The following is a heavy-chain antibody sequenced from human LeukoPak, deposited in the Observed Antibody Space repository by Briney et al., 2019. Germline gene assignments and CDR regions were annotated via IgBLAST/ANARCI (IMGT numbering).Heavy chain of an antibody. V-gene: IGHV3-48*03. CDR1: GFTFSSYE. CDR2: ISSSGTGI. J-gene: IGHJ4*02. Sequence: GGSLRLSCVASGFTFSSYEMNWVRQAPGKGLEWVSYISSSGTGIYYTDSVKGRFTISRDNAKNTLYLQMNSLRVEDTALYYCARDAPGNTALDYWGQGSLVTVSS. D-gene: IGHD5-18*01. CDR3: ARDAPGNTALDY.